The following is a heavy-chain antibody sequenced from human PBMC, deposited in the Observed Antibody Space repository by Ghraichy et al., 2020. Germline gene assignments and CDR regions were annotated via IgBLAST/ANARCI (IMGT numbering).Heavy chain of an antibody. CDR2: ISSAGTYI. CDR1: GFTFSTYN. J-gene: IGHJ1*01. CDR3: ARDRGSGWLGAEDFQH. V-gene: IGHV3-21*01. D-gene: IGHD6-19*01. Sequence: GGSLRLSCAASGFTFSTYNMNWVRQAPGKGLEWVSSISSAGTYIYYADSVKGRFTISRDNAKNSLYLQMNSLSAEDTAVYYCARDRGSGWLGAEDFQHWGQGTLVTVSS.